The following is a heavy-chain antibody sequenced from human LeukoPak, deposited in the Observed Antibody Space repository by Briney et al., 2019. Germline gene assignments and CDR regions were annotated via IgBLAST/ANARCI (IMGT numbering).Heavy chain of an antibody. V-gene: IGHV3-33*01. J-gene: IGHJ4*02. CDR2: IWYDGSNK. Sequence: GGSLRLSCAASGFTFSSYGMHWVRQAPGKGLEWVAVIWYDGSNKYYADSVKGRFTISRDNSKNTLYLQMNSLRAEDTAVYYCARDRMRLAYCGGDCYPEPDYWGQGTLVTVSS. CDR3: ARDRMRLAYCGGDCYPEPDY. CDR1: GFTFSSYG. D-gene: IGHD2-21*02.